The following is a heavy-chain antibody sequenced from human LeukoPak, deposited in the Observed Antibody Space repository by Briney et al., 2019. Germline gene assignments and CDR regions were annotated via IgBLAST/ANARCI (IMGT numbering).Heavy chain of an antibody. CDR2: TSTYNNHT. J-gene: IGHJ5*02. V-gene: IGHV1-18*01. CDR3: ARDLGYCSGGTCNRKWFDP. CDR1: GYTSTSSG. Sequence: ASVKVSRKASGYTSTSSGISWVRQAPGQGLEWVGCTSTYNNHTNYAQKLQGRVTMTAGTSTTTAYMELRGLRSDDTAVYYCARDLGYCSGGTCNRKWFDPWGQGTLVTVSS. D-gene: IGHD2-15*01.